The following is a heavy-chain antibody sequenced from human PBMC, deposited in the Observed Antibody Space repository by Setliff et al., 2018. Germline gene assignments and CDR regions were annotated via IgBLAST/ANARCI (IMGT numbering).Heavy chain of an antibody. CDR2: INPIFGTA. CDR3: VRGSGPWVVVAIPFDR. J-gene: IGHJ4*02. D-gene: IGHD2-2*02. V-gene: IGHV1-69*13. CDR1: GGTFSSYG. Sequence: SVKVSCKASGGTFSSYGISWVRQAPGQGLEWMGGINPIFGTAHYAQKFQGRVTITADESTSTAYMELRSLRPDDTAVYYCVRGSGPWVVVAIPFDRWGQGTLVTVSS.